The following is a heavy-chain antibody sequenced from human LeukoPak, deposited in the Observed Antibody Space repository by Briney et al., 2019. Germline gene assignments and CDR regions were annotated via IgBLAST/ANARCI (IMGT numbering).Heavy chain of an antibody. J-gene: IGHJ4*02. V-gene: IGHV4-34*01. CDR3: ARHRLSSSWYFDY. CDR1: GFTFSSYS. Sequence: GSLRLSCAASGFTFSSYSMNWVRQAPGKGLEWIGEINHSGSTNYNPSLKSRVTISVDTSKNQFSLKLSSVTAADTAVYYCARHRLSSSWYFDYWGQGTLVTVSS. D-gene: IGHD6-13*01. CDR2: INHSGST.